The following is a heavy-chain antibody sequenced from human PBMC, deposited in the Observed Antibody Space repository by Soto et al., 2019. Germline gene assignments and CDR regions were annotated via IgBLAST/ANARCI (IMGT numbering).Heavy chain of an antibody. Sequence: SETLSLTCTVSGGSFKSGSYSWSWIRQPPGKGLEWIGCVYHTGRTSYNPSLKSRVSISMDTSKNQFSLNLDSVTAADTAVYFCARDFAYFDSWGQGTLVNVSS. J-gene: IGHJ4*02. D-gene: IGHD3-3*01. CDR1: GGSFKSGSYS. V-gene: IGHV4-61*01. CDR3: ARDFAYFDS. CDR2: VYHTGRT.